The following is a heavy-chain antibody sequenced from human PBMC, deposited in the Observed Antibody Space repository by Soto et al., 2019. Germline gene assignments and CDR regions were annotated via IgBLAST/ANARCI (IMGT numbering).Heavy chain of an antibody. V-gene: IGHV4-30-2*01. Sequence: SETLSLTCAVSGGAISGGGYSWSWIRQPPGKGLEWIGYIYHSGSTYYNPSLKSRGTRSVDRSKNQFSLKLSSVTAADTAVYYRARDGYTSRYRGMEVWRQGNTVTVSS. J-gene: IGHJ6*02. D-gene: IGHD5-12*01. CDR2: IYHSGST. CDR3: ARDGYTSRYRGMEV. CDR1: GGAISGGGYS.